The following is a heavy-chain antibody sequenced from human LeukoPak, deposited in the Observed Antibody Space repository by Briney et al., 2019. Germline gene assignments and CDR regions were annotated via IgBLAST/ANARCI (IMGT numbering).Heavy chain of an antibody. V-gene: IGHV5-51*01. Sequence: GESLKISCKGSGYSFTSYWIGWARQMPGKGLEWMGIIYPGDSDTRYSPSFQGQVTISADKSISTAYLQGSSLKASDTAMYYCASLTSYDSSGYRYDAFDIWGQGTMVTVSS. CDR2: IYPGDSDT. CDR3: ASLTSYDSSGYRYDAFDI. J-gene: IGHJ3*02. D-gene: IGHD3-22*01. CDR1: GYSFTSYW.